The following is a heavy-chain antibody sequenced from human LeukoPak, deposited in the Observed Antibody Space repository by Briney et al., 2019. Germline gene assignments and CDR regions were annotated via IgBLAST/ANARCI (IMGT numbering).Heavy chain of an antibody. CDR2: INPNSGGT. CDR3: ARAEYRSGWYFAFDI. V-gene: IGHV1-2*02. J-gene: IGHJ3*02. D-gene: IGHD6-19*01. Sequence: ASVKVSCKASGYTFTDYYMHWVRQAPGQGLEWMGWINPNSGGTNYAQQFQGRLTMTRDTSISTAYMELSRLRSDDTAVYYCARAEYRSGWYFAFDIWGQGTMVTVSS. CDR1: GYTFTDYY.